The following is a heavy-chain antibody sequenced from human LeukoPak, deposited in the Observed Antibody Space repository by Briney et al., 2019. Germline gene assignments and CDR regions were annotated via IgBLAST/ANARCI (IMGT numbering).Heavy chain of an antibody. D-gene: IGHD2-2*01. Sequence: GGSLRLSCAASGFTFSSYSMNWVRQAPGKGLEWVSYISSSSSTIYYADSVKGRFTISRDNAKNSLYLQMNSLRAEDTAVYYCGRDGYRICSSTSCYGPNDVFDIWGQGKMVTVFS. V-gene: IGHV3-48*01. J-gene: IGHJ3*02. CDR2: ISSSSSTI. CDR1: GFTFSSYS. CDR3: GRDGYRICSSTSCYGPNDVFDI.